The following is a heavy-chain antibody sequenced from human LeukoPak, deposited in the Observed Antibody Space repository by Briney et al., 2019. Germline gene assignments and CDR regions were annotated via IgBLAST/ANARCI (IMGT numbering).Heavy chain of an antibody. CDR3: ARDLSSGWYKRRDAFDI. V-gene: IGHV3-74*01. D-gene: IGHD6-19*01. CDR1: GFTFSSYW. J-gene: IGHJ3*02. Sequence: GGSLRLSCAASGFTFSSYWMHWVRQAPGKGLVWVSRINSDGSSTSYADSVKGRFTISRDNAKNTLYLQMNSLRAEDTAVYYCARDLSSGWYKRRDAFDIWGQGTMVTVSS. CDR2: INSDGSST.